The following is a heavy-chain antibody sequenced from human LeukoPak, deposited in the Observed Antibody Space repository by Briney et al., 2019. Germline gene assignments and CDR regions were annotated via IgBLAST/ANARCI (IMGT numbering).Heavy chain of an antibody. CDR1: GFTFSTYG. D-gene: IGHD3-22*01. CDR2: ISGDTKYT. Sequence: QPGGSLRLSCVASGFTFSTYGLTWVRQAPGKGLEWVSLISGDTKYTYYADSVKGRFTISRGNSKNTLFLQMNSLRAEDTAVYYCAKARGYSDYSGYRTFDYWGQGAPVTVSS. J-gene: IGHJ4*02. CDR3: AKARGYSDYSGYRTFDY. V-gene: IGHV3-23*01.